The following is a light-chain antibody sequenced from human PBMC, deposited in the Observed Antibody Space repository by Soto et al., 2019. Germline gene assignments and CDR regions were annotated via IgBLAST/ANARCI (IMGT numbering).Light chain of an antibody. CDR2: GAS. J-gene: IGKJ4*01. CDR1: QSVSSSY. Sequence: EIVLTQSPGTLSLSPGERATLSCRASQSVSSSYLAWYQQKPGQAPRLLIYGASSRATGIPDRFSGSGSGTDFTLNISRLEPEDFAVYYCQQYGSSPNFGGGTKVEIK. V-gene: IGKV3-20*01. CDR3: QQYGSSPN.